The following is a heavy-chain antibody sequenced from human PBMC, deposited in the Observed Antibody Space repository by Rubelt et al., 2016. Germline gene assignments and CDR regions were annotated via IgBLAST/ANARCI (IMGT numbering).Heavy chain of an antibody. V-gene: IGHV4-34*01. CDR1: GGSFSGSY. J-gene: IGHJ3*02. CDR3: ARHPTTGAFDI. CDR2: INHSGST. Sequence: VQLQQWGAGLLKPSETLSLTCAVYGGSFSGSYWSWIRQPPGKGLEWIGEINHSGSTNYTPSLKSRVTISVDTSKNQFALKLSSVTAADTAVYYCARHPTTGAFDIWGEGTMVTVSS. D-gene: IGHD1-1*01.